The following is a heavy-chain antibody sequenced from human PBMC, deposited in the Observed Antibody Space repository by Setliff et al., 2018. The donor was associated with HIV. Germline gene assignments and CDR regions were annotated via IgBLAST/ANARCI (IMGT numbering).Heavy chain of an antibody. D-gene: IGHD3-3*01. V-gene: IGHV1-8*03. CDR2: MNPKSGNT. Sequence: ASVKVSCKASGYTFTQSDINWVRQATGQSPEWMGWMNPKSGNTGYKQTFQARITITRDTSINTIHMELKSLTSEDTAVYYCARSGPRDHDFWYDQSRRYFDLWGRGTLVTSPQ. CDR1: GYTFTQSD. CDR3: ARSGPRDHDFWYDQSRRYFDL. J-gene: IGHJ2*01.